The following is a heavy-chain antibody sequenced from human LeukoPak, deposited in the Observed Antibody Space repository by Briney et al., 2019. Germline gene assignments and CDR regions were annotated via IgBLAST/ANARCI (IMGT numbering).Heavy chain of an antibody. CDR3: ARHAEGAIAVVIAEFDY. J-gene: IGHJ4*02. D-gene: IGHD2-21*01. CDR2: IYHSGST. CDR1: GYSISSGYY. V-gene: IGHV4-38-2*01. Sequence: PSETLSLTCAVSGYSISSGYYWGWIRQPPGKGLEWIGSIYHSGSTYYNPSLNSRVTISVDTSKNQFSLKLSSVTAADTAVYYCARHAEGAIAVVIAEFDYWGQGTLVTVSS.